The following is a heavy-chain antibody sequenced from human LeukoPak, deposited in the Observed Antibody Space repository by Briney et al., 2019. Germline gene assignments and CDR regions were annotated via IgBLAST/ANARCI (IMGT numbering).Heavy chain of an antibody. D-gene: IGHD3-9*01. CDR2: INHSGST. J-gene: IGHJ4*02. V-gene: IGHV4-34*01. Sequence: SETLSLTCAVYGGSFSGYYWSWIRQPPGKGLEWIGEINHSGSTNYNPSPKSRVTISVDTSKNQFSLKLSSVTAADTAVYYCARGRPVRYFDWLPIFPELDYWGQGTLVTVPS. CDR3: ARGRPVRYFDWLPIFPELDY. CDR1: GGSFSGYY.